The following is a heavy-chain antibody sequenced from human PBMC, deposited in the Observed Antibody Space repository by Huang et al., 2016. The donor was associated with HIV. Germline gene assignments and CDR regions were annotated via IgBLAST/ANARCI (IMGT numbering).Heavy chain of an antibody. D-gene: IGHD3-22*01. Sequence: QVQLVQSGAEVKKPGSSVKVSCKASGGSFRNFAIGWVRQAPGQGREWMGGINPTLGTANYAQKFQGRVTIIADESTSTAYMELSSLRSEDTAVYYCATVDYYDTSGPQRGYFDNWGQGTLVTVSS. J-gene: IGHJ4*02. CDR2: INPTLGTA. CDR1: GGSFRNFA. CDR3: ATVDYYDTSGPQRGYFDN. V-gene: IGHV1-69*01.